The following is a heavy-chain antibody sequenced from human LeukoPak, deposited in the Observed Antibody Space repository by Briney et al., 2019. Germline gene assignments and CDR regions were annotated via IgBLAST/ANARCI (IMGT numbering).Heavy chain of an antibody. CDR2: ISGSGGST. D-gene: IGHD3-22*01. CDR3: AKDRPTYYYDSSGYY. J-gene: IGHJ4*02. Sequence: GGSLRLSCTASGFTFSNFWMGWVRQAPGKGLEWVSAISGSGGSTYYADSVKGRFTISRDNSKNTLYLQMNSLRAEDTAVYYCAKDRPTYYYDSSGYYWGQGTLVTVSS. V-gene: IGHV3-23*01. CDR1: GFTFSNFW.